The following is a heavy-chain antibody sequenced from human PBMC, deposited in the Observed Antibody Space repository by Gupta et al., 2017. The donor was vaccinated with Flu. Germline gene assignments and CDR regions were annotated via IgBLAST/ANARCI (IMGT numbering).Heavy chain of an antibody. CDR1: GSSFIDYY. CDR3: ARIVGPENHKATDY. D-gene: IGHD2-2*01. Sequence: QVQLEQSGPEVQNTGASVKVTCKAAGSSFIDYYMHWVRQPPGKGLGWMGRVNPNGGRSENAREFLGSGTRTADTSTNTAFMELNCVTSDDTAVYFCARIVGPENHKATDYWGRGTLFSVSS. V-gene: IGHV1-2*06. J-gene: IGHJ4*02. CDR2: VNPNGGRS.